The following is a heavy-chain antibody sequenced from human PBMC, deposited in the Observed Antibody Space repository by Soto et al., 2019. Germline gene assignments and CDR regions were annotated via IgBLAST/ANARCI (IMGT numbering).Heavy chain of an antibody. CDR1: GDTFRTYP. D-gene: IGHD3-10*02. CDR3: GRGANVRGSESSFDR. Sequence: QVQLVQSGAEVTEPGSSVKVSCKLSGDTFRTYPITWLRQAPGQGLEWMGRSIPILDVTDYAQRFQGRLTLTAVKSTATACMAMSSLRSVDTALFYCGRGANVRGSESSFDRWGRGTMVTVSS. V-gene: IGHV1-69*02. J-gene: IGHJ3*01. CDR2: SIPILDVT.